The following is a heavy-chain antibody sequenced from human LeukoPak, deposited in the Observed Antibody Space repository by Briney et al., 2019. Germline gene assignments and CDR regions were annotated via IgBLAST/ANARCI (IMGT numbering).Heavy chain of an antibody. CDR1: GYTFTSYY. Sequence: GASVKVSCKASGYTFTSYYMHWVRQAPGQGLEWMGWINPNSGGTNYAQRFQGRVTMTRDTSISTAYMELSRLRSDDTAVYYCARETAALGYCSSTSCYPGAFDIWGQGTMVTVSS. J-gene: IGHJ3*02. CDR2: INPNSGGT. D-gene: IGHD2-2*01. V-gene: IGHV1-2*02. CDR3: ARETAALGYCSSTSCYPGAFDI.